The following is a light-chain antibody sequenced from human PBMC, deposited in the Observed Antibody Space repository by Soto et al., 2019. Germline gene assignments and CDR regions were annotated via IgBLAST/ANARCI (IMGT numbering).Light chain of an antibody. J-gene: IGKJ1*01. CDR2: AAS. V-gene: IGKV1-6*01. CDR3: LQDCGYPRT. Sequence: AIQMTKSPSSLSASVGDRVTITCRASQGIRNDLAWYQQKPGQAPKLLLYAASSLQGGFPSRFSDSGSGTDFTLTISSLQPEDFATFYCLQDCGYPRTFGQGTKVDI. CDR1: QGIRND.